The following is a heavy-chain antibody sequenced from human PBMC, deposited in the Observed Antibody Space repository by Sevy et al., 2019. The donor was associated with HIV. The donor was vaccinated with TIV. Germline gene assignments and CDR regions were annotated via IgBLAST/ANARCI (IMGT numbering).Heavy chain of an antibody. J-gene: IGHJ4*02. CDR1: GFTFSSYA. CDR2: ISYDGSNK. V-gene: IGHV3-30*04. D-gene: IGHD3-22*01. Sequence: GGSLRLSCAASGFTFSSYAMHWVRQAPGKGLEWVAVISYDGSNKYYADSVKGRFTISRDNSKNTLYLQMNSLRAEDTAGYYCARGVPTYYYDSSGYYYDYWGQGTLVTVSS. CDR3: ARGVPTYYYDSSGYYYDY.